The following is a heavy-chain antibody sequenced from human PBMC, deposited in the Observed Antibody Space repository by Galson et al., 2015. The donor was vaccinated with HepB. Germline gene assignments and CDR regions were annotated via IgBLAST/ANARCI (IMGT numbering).Heavy chain of an antibody. CDR1: GFTFTRYT. Sequence: SLRLSCAASGFTFTRYTMGWVRQAPGKGLKWVSAISVNGDISYYADSVKGRFTISRDNSKKMVYLQMNGLRAEDTAVYYCAKVAILGGTPHYFDYLGQGALVTVSS. CDR2: ISVNGDIS. J-gene: IGHJ4*02. V-gene: IGHV3-23*01. CDR3: AKVAILGGTPHYFDY. D-gene: IGHD3-16*01.